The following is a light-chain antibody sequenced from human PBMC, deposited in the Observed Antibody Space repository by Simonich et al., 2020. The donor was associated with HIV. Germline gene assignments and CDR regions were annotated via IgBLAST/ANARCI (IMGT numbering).Light chain of an antibody. Sequence: DIVMTQSPDSLAVSLGERATINCKSSRNILYNSNNNNYLAWYQQKPGQPTNLLIYWASTRESGVPDRFSASGSGTDFTLTISSLQAEDVAVYYCQQYYTTPPTFGQGTKVEIK. V-gene: IGKV4-1*01. CDR2: WAS. J-gene: IGKJ1*01. CDR1: RNILYNSNNNNY. CDR3: QQYYTTPPT.